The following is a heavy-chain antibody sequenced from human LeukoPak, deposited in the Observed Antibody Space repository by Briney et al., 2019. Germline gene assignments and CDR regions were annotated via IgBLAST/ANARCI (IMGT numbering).Heavy chain of an antibody. V-gene: IGHV1-18*01. CDR3: TRGGGLMRVVAYAFDI. CDR1: GYTFTSYS. CDR2: VSAYNGNT. D-gene: IGHD3-16*01. Sequence: ASVKVSCKTFGYTFTSYSISWVRQAPGQGLEWMGWVSAYNGNTNYAQRLQGRVTMTTDTSTSTAYMELRSLRSDDTAVYYCTRGGGLMRVVAYAFDIWGQGTMVTVSS. J-gene: IGHJ3*02.